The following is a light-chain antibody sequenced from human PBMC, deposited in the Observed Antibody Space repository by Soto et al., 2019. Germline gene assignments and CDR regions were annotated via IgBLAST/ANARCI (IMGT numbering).Light chain of an antibody. Sequence: EVVLTQSPGTLSLSPGERATPSCRASQSVSSSFLAWYQQKPGQAPRLLLHAASTGATGIPARFRGSGSGTDFTLTISSLEPEDSAVYFCHQYADSPQTFGQGTKVEIK. V-gene: IGKV3-20*01. J-gene: IGKJ2*01. CDR1: QSVSSSF. CDR3: HQYADSPQT. CDR2: AAS.